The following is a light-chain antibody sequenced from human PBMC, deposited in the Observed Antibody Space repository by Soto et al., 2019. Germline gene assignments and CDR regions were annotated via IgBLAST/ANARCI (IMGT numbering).Light chain of an antibody. V-gene: IGKV4-1*01. Sequence: IVLTQSPDSLSVSLGERATINYKTSQRVLYSSNNKNYSAWHHQKPGQAPRLLFYATPTRATGIPKRCSGSGSGTDFTLTINRLEPEDFAIYYCQQYGSSPITFGQGTRLEIK. CDR3: QQYGSSPIT. J-gene: IGKJ5*01. CDR2: ATP. CDR1: QRVLYSSNNKNY.